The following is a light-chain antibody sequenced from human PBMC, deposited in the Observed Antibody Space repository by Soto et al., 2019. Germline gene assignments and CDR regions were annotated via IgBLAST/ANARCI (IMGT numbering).Light chain of an antibody. CDR1: SSNIGAGYD. Sequence: QSVLTQPPSVSGAPGQRVTISCTGSSSNIGAGYDVHWYQQLPGTAPKLLIYGNSNRPSGVPDRFSGSTSGTSASLAITWLKAEDEDDYYCQSYDISLSGSVFGGGTKLTVL. CDR2: GNS. J-gene: IGLJ2*01. CDR3: QSYDISLSGSV. V-gene: IGLV1-40*01.